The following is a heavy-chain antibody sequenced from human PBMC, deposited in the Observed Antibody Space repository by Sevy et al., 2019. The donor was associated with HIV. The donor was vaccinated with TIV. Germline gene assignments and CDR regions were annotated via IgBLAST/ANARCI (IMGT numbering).Heavy chain of an antibody. CDR2: IYYSGST. CDR1: GGSISSGGYY. J-gene: IGHJ6*02. Sequence: SETLSLTCTVSGGSISSGGYYWSWIRQHPGKGLEWIGYIYYSGSTYYNPSLKSRVTISVDTSKNQFSLKLSSVTAADTAVYYCATDKVSIYYGSGSYYNHSPWRGMDVWGQGTTVTVSS. D-gene: IGHD3-10*01. CDR3: ATDKVSIYYGSGSYYNHSPWRGMDV. V-gene: IGHV4-31*03.